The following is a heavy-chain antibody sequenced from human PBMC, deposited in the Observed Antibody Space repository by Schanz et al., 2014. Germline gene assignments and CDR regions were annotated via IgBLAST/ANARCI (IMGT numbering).Heavy chain of an antibody. CDR1: GYTFTSYG. J-gene: IGHJ4*02. Sequence: QVQLVQSGAEVKKPGASVKVSCKASGYTFTSYGINWVRQAPGQGLEWMGWISAYNGNTNYAQKLQGRVTMTTDTSTSTAYMERRSLRSDDTAVYYCARGGYSSGWYDRDIARFDYWGQGTLVTVSS. CDR2: ISAYNGNT. V-gene: IGHV1-18*01. CDR3: ARGGYSSGWYDRDIARFDY. D-gene: IGHD6-19*01.